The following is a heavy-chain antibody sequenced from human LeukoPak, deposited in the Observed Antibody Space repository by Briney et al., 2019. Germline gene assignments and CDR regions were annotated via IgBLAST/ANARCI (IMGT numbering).Heavy chain of an antibody. CDR3: ARDGGYDY. V-gene: IGHV3-30*04. CDR1: GFSFSGYS. J-gene: IGHJ4*02. CDR2: ISYDGSYT. Sequence: GRSLRLSCAASGFSFSGYSMHWVRQAPGKGLEWVALISYDGSYTYYAESVKGRFTISRDNSRNTLYVQMNSLRTDDTAVYYCARDGGYDYWGQGTLLTVSS. D-gene: IGHD5-12*01.